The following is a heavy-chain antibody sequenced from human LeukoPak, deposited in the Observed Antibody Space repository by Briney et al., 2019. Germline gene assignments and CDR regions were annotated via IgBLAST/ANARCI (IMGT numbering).Heavy chain of an antibody. D-gene: IGHD6-6*01. Sequence: ASVKVSCKASGGTFSSCAISWVRQAPGQGLEWMGGIIPIFGTANYAQKFQGRVTITADKSTSTAYMELSSLRSEDTAVYYCATSDRGYSSSSFDYWGQGTLVTVSS. V-gene: IGHV1-69*06. CDR3: ATSDRGYSSSSFDY. CDR2: IIPIFGTA. CDR1: GGTFSSCA. J-gene: IGHJ4*02.